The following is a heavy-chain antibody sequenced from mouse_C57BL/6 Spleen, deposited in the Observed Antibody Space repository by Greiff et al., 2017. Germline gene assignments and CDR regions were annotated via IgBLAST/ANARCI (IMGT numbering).Heavy chain of an antibody. CDR1: GYSFTSYY. J-gene: IGHJ2*01. D-gene: IGHD3-2*02. Sequence: QVQLQQPGPELVKPGASVKISCKASGYSFTSYYIHWVKQRPGQGLEWIGWIYPGSGNTKYNEKFKGKATLTADTSSSTAYMQLSSLTSEDSAVYYCARSGGGSYFDYWGQGTTLTVSS. CDR3: ARSGGGSYFDY. CDR2: IYPGSGNT. V-gene: IGHV1-66*01.